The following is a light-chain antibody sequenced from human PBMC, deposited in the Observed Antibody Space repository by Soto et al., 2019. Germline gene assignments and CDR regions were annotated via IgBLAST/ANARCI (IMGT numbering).Light chain of an antibody. CDR3: QLYNSYSDA. J-gene: IGKJ1*01. CDR1: QTISSW. Sequence: DNKMTPSPSTLSGSEGDRVTITCRASQTISSWLAWYQQQPGKAPKLLIYRASTLKSGVPSRFSGSGSGTEFTLTVSSLQPDDFATYYCQLYNSYSDAFGQGTKVDIK. V-gene: IGKV1-5*03. CDR2: RAS.